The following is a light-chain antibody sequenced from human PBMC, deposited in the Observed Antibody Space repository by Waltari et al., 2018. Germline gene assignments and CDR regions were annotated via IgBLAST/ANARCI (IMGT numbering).Light chain of an antibody. CDR3: QHYANLPVT. J-gene: IGKJ4*01. V-gene: IGKV1-33*01. CDR2: DAA. Sequence: DIQLAQSPSSLSASVADRVTITFQASQDISDFLNWYQQKPGKAPKLLNDDAANLETGVPSRFSGRGSGTDFTFTISSLQPEDFATYYCQHYANLPVTFGGGTKVEIK. CDR1: QDISDF.